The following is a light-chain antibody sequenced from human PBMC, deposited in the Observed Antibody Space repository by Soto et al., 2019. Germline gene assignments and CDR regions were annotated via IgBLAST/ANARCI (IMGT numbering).Light chain of an antibody. J-gene: IGKJ2*01. V-gene: IGKV3D-20*01. CDR2: DAS. Sequence: EIELTQSPDTLSLSPGERATLSCGASQSVSINYLAWYQQKPGLAPRLLIYDASTRATGIPDRFSGSGSGTDFSLTISRLEPEDSAVYYCQHYVSSFTYTFGQGTKLEIK. CDR3: QHYVSSFTYT. CDR1: QSVSINY.